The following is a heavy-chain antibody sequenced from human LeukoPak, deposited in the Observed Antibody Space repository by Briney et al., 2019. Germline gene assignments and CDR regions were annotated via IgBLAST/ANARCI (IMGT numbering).Heavy chain of an antibody. CDR1: GGSISSGGYY. J-gene: IGHJ6*03. CDR2: IYYSGST. V-gene: IGHV4-31*03. Sequence: TLSLTCTVSGGSISSGGYYWSWIRQHPGKGLEWIGYIYYSGSTYYNPSLKSRVTISVDTSKNQFSLKLGSVTAADTAVYYCARGMTPYYYYMDVWGKGTTVTVSS. CDR3: ARGMTPYYYYMDV.